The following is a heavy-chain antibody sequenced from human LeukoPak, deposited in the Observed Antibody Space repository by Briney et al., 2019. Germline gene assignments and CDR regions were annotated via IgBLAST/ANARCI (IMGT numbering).Heavy chain of an antibody. J-gene: IGHJ4*02. Sequence: GGSLRLSCAASGFTFSSYAMHWVRQAPGKGLEWVAVISYDGSNKYYADSVKGRFTISRDNSKNTLDLQMNSLRAEDTAVYYCATSFCGGDCFELDYWGQGTLVTVSS. D-gene: IGHD2-21*02. CDR3: ATSFCGGDCFELDY. V-gene: IGHV3-30*04. CDR2: ISYDGSNK. CDR1: GFTFSSYA.